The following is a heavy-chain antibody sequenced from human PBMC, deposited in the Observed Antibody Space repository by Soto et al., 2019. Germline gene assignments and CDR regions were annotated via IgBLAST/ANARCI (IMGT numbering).Heavy chain of an antibody. D-gene: IGHD3-22*01. CDR1: GCTFSSYA. J-gene: IGHJ4*02. V-gene: IGHV1-69*12. CDR3: ASQYYDDSSGFQYYFDY. Sequence: QVQLVQSGAEVKKPGSSVKVSCKASGCTFSSYAISWVRQAPGQGLEWMGGIIPIFGTANYAQKFQGRVTITADESTSTANMELSSLRSEDTAVYYWASQYYDDSSGFQYYFDYWVQGTLVTVSS. CDR2: IIPIFGTA.